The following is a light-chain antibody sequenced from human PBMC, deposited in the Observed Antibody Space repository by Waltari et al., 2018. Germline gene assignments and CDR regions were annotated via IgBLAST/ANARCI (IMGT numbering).Light chain of an antibody. Sequence: HSALTQPASVSGSPGQSITISCTGTSSDVGGYNYVSWYQKHPGKAPKLMIFDASNRPSGVPNRFSGAKSGNKASLTVSGLQAEDEADYYCSSYISSDTLELFGGGTSLTVL. CDR2: DAS. J-gene: IGLJ2*01. CDR3: SSYISSDTLEL. CDR1: SSDVGGYNY. V-gene: IGLV2-14*03.